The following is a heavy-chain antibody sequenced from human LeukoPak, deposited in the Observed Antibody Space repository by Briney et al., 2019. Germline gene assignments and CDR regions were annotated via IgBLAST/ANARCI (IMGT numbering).Heavy chain of an antibody. CDR2: IYYSGST. V-gene: IGHV4-59*12. J-gene: IGHJ1*01. CDR1: GGSISSYY. Sequence: SETLSLTCTVSGGSISSYYWSWIRQPPGKGLEWIGYIYYSGSTNYNPSLKSRVTISVDTSKNQFSLQLNSVTPEDTAVYYCARGPSYFQHWGQGTLVTVSS. CDR3: ARGPSYFQH.